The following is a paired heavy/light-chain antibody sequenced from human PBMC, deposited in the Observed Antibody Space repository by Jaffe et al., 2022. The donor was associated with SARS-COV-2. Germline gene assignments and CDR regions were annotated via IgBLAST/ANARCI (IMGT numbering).Heavy chain of an antibody. V-gene: IGHV1-18*04. CDR2: ISGYNGNT. CDR1: GYTFSGYD. D-gene: IGHD3-16*02. CDR3: AREGVIMFGGVVVKNAFDI. Sequence: QVQLVQSGAEVKKPGASVRVSCRASGYTFSGYDINWVRQAPGQGLEWMGWISGYNGNTKYAQKFQGRVTMTTDTPTTTAYMELRSLRSDDTAVYYCAREGVIMFGGVVVKNAFDIWGQGTVVTVSS. J-gene: IGHJ3*02.
Light chain of an antibody. CDR1: SSDVGGYNY. CDR2: EVS. J-gene: IGLJ2*01. V-gene: IGLV2-14*01. CDR3: SSYTSSSTRVI. Sequence: QSALTQPASVSGSPGQSITISCTGTSSDVGGYNYVSWYQHHPGIAPKLIIFEVSYRPSGVSDRFSGSKSGNTASLTISGVQAEDEADYYCSSYTSSSTRVIFGGGTKLTVL.